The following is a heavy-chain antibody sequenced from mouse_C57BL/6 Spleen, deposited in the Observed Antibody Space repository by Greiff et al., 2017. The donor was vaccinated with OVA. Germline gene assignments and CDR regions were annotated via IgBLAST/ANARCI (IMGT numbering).Heavy chain of an antibody. J-gene: IGHJ1*03. V-gene: IGHV1-74*01. CDR2: IHPSDSDT. CDR3: AIVITTVVARDWYFDV. D-gene: IGHD1-1*01. Sequence: VQLQQPGAELVKPGASVKVSCKASGYTFTSYWMHWVKQRPGQGLEWIGRIHPSDSDTNYIQKFKGKATLTVDKSSSTAYMQLSSLTSEHSAVYYCAIVITTVVARDWYFDVWGTGTTVTVSS. CDR1: GYTFTSYW.